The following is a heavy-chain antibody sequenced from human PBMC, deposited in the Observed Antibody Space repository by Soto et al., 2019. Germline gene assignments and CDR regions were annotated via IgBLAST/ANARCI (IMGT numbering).Heavy chain of an antibody. J-gene: IGHJ6*02. D-gene: IGHD5-18*01. CDR2: INPNSGGT. Sequence: ASVKVSCKASGYTFTGYYMHWVRQAPGQGLEWMGWINPNSGGTNYAQKFQGWVTMTRDTSISTAYMELSRLRSDDTAVYYCARGLGAQLSDYYYYYGMDVWGQGTTVTV. V-gene: IGHV1-2*04. CDR1: GYTFTGYY. CDR3: ARGLGAQLSDYYYYYGMDV.